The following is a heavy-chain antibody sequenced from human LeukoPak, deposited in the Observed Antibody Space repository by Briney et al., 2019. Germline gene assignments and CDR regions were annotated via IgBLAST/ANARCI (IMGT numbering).Heavy chain of an antibody. CDR1: ASTFIIIN. CDR2: MNPNSGNT. Sequence: RASVKVSCKGPASTFIIINIDGVCEATGQGLEWMGWMNPNSGNTGYAQKFQGRVTITRNTAISTAYMELSSVRSEDTARACDGRFEGGPSSLDYWGQGTLVTVSS. V-gene: IGHV1-8*01. D-gene: IGHD6-6*01. J-gene: IGHJ4*02. CDR3: GRFEGGPSSLDY.